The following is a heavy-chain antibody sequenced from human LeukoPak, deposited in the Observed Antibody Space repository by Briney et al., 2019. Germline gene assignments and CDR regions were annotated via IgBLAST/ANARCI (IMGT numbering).Heavy chain of an antibody. J-gene: IGHJ4*02. Sequence: PGGSQGLSCAASGFTFSSYGMSWVRQTPGKGLEWVSAIIGNGENTYYANSVKGRFTISRDNSKNTLYLQMNSLRAEDTAVYYCAKMRDGYDYWGQGTLVTVSS. D-gene: IGHD5-24*01. V-gene: IGHV3-23*01. CDR2: IIGNGENT. CDR1: GFTFSSYG. CDR3: AKMRDGYDY.